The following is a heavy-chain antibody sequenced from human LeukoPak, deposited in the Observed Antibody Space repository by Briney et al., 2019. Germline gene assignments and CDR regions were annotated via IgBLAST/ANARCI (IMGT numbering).Heavy chain of an antibody. V-gene: IGHV3-20*01. J-gene: IGHJ6*03. Sequence: PGGSLRLSCAASGFTFDDYGMSWVRQAPGKGLEGGSGINLKGGRTSYADSVKGRFPISRDNAKNPLYRQMNSLRAEDTALYHCAREYCSNGVCQAGYYYYMDVWGRGTTATVS. D-gene: IGHD2-8*01. CDR3: AREYCSNGVCQAGYYYYMDV. CDR1: GFTFDDYG. CDR2: INLKGGRT.